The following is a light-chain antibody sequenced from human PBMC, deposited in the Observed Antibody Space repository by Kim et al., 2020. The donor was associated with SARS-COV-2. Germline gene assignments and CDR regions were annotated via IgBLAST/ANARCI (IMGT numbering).Light chain of an antibody. V-gene: IGKV4-1*01. J-gene: IGKJ4*01. CDR1: RTVLYNKNY. CDR2: WAS. CDR3: QQYYITPLT. Sequence: DIVMPPSPSSLAVSLGERATINCKSSRTVLYNKNYLSWYQQKPGQPPKLLIYWASTRESGVPDRFSGSGSGTDFTLTINSLRAEDVAVYYCQQYYITPLTFGGGTKVDIK.